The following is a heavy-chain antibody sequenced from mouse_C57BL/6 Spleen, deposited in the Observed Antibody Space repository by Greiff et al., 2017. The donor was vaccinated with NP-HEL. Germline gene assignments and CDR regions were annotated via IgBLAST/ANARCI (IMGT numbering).Heavy chain of an antibody. CDR2: INPSNGGT. V-gene: IGHV1-53*01. CDR3: ARGDYGSSYTGHFDV. J-gene: IGHJ1*03. CDR1: GYTFTSYW. D-gene: IGHD1-1*01. Sequence: QVQLQQPGTELVKPGASVKLSCKASGYTFTSYWMHWVKQRPGQGLEWIGNINPSNGGTNYNEKFKSKATLTVDKSSSTAYMQLSSLTSEDSAVYYGARGDYGSSYTGHFDVWGTGTTVTVSS.